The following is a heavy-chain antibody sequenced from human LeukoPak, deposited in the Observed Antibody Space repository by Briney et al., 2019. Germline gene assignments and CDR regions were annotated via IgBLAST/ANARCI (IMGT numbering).Heavy chain of an antibody. V-gene: IGHV1-18*01. J-gene: IGHJ4*02. CDR1: GYTFSNYG. CDR3: ATKRGGSPEDY. Sequence: GASVKVSCKASGYTFSNYGISWVRQAPGQGLEWMGWSSAFSANTNYAQKFQGRVTMTTDTSTSTVYMELRSLTSDDTAVYYCATKRGGSPEDYWGQGTLVTVSS. D-gene: IGHD3-16*01. CDR2: SSAFSANT.